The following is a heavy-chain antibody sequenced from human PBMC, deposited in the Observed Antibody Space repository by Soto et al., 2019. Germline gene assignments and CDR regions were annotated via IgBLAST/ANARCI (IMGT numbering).Heavy chain of an antibody. D-gene: IGHD2-21*02. J-gene: IGHJ6*02. CDR1: GFSLSTGGVG. V-gene: IGHV2-5*02. CDR2: IYWDDDK. CDR3: AHSRCGGDCLRSYSSHYYYGMDV. Sequence: QITLKESGPTLVKPTQTLTLTCTFSGFSLSTGGVGVGWIRQPPGKALEWLALIYWDDDKRYSPSLKSRLTSTKDTSKNQVVLTMTTMDPVDTATYYCAHSRCGGDCLRSYSSHYYYGMDVWGQGTTVTVSS.